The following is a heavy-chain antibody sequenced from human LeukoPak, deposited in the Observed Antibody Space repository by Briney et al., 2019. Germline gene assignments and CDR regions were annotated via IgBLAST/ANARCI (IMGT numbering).Heavy chain of an antibody. CDR2: ISGSGGNT. CDR3: AKAPGGIAAY. J-gene: IGHJ4*02. V-gene: IGHV3-23*01. D-gene: IGHD3-16*01. CDR1: GFTFSSSA. Sequence: GGSLRLSCAASGFTFSSSAMSWVRQAPGKGLDWVSAISGSGGNTYYADSVKGRFTISRDNSKNTLYLQMNSLRAEDTAVYYCAKAPGGIAAYWGQGTLVTVSS.